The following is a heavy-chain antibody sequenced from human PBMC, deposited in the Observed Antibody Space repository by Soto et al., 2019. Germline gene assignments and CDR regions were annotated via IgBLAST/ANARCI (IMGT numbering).Heavy chain of an antibody. J-gene: IGHJ4*02. CDR1: GGSISSGGYY. V-gene: IGHV4-31*03. Sequence: SETLSLTCTVSGGSISSGGYYWSCIRQHPGKGLEWIGYIYYSGSTYYNPSLKSRVTISVDTSKNQFSLKLSSVTAADTAVYYCARDAGRDGYNSFSLFDYWGQGTLVTV. CDR2: IYYSGST. CDR3: ARDAGRDGYNSFSLFDY. D-gene: IGHD1-1*01.